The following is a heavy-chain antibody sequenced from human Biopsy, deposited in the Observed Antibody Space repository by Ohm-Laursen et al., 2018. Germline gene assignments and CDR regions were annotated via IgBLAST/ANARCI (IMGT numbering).Heavy chain of an antibody. CDR1: GESFNGYY. J-gene: IGHJ6*02. CDR3: VRGVDYYDPYHYYALDV. V-gene: IGHV4-34*01. D-gene: IGHD3-22*01. Sequence: SETLSLTCAVYGESFNGYYWSWIRQTPGKGLEWVGEINHSGRTNYNPSLKSRVTTSVDTSKNHFSLKVRSVTAADTAVYYCVRGVDYYDPYHYYALDVWGQGTTVTVSS. CDR2: INHSGRT.